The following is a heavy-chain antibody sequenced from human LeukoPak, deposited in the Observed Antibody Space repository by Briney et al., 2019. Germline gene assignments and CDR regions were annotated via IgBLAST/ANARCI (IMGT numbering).Heavy chain of an antibody. CDR2: INPSGGST. D-gene: IGHD5-18*01. J-gene: IGHJ4*02. CDR1: GYTFTSYY. V-gene: IGHV1-46*01. CDR3: ARDRGIQLWYFDY. Sequence: ASVTVSCKASGYTFTSYYMHWVRPAPGQGLAWMGLINPSGGSTSYAQKFEGRVTMTRDMSTSTVYMERSSLRSEDTAVYYCARDRGIQLWYFDYWGQGTLVTVSS.